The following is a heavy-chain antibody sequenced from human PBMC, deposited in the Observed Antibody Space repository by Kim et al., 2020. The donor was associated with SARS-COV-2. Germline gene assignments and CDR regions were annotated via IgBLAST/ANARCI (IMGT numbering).Heavy chain of an antibody. CDR1: GGSISSSSYY. D-gene: IGHD3-10*01. CDR2: IYYSRST. Sequence: SETLSLTCTVSGGSISSSSYYWGWIRQPPGKGLEWIGSIYYSRSTYYNPSLKSRVTISVDTSKNQFSLKLSSVTAADTAVYYCARPGSDYDAFDIWGQGT. V-gene: IGHV4-39*01. J-gene: IGHJ3*02. CDR3: ARPGSDYDAFDI.